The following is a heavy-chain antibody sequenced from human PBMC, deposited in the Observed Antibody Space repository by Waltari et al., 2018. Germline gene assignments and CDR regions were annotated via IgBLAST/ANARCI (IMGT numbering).Heavy chain of an antibody. V-gene: IGHV4-39*01. CDR3: ASLSSDSSGYYYMDYAYYFDY. Sequence: QLQLQESGPGLVKPSETLSLTCTVSGGSISSSSYYWGWIRQPPGTGLEWIGSIYYSGRPYYTPPLKRRVTMSVDTSKNQFSLKLSSVTAADTAVYYCASLSSDSSGYYYMDYAYYFDYWGQGTLVTVSS. CDR1: GGSISSSSYY. D-gene: IGHD3-22*01. CDR2: IYYSGRP. J-gene: IGHJ4*02.